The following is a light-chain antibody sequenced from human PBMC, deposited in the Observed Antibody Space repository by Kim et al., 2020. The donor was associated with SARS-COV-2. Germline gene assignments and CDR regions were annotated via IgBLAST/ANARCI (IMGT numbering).Light chain of an antibody. CDR2: WAS. CDR3: QQSFSTPWLS. J-gene: IGKJ4*01. V-gene: IGKV4-1*01. CDR1: QSVLYTSNNKNY. Sequence: DIVMTQSPDSLAVSLGERATINCASSQSVLYTSNNKNYLAWYQHKPGQPPKLLLYWASTRESGVPDRFSGSGSGTHFTLTISGLQPEDFATYYCQQSFSTPWLSFGGGTKVDIK.